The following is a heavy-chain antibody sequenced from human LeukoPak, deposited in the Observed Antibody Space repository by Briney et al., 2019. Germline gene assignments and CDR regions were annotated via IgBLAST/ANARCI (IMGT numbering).Heavy chain of an antibody. V-gene: IGHV4-59*01. Sequence: SETLSLTCTVSGGSISSYYWSWIRQPPGKGLEWIGYIYYSGSTNYNPSLKSRVTISVDTSKNQFSLKLSSVTAADTAVYYCARLSTVTMSFDYWGQGTLVTVSS. D-gene: IGHD4-17*01. CDR2: IYYSGST. J-gene: IGHJ4*02. CDR1: GGSISSYY. CDR3: ARLSTVTMSFDY.